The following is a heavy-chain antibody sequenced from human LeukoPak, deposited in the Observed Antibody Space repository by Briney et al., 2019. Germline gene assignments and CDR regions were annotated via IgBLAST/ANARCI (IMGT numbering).Heavy chain of an antibody. D-gene: IGHD3-10*01. CDR1: GGSFSGYY. CDR3: ARAPMVRGRTAADY. CDR2: INHSGST. J-gene: IGHJ4*02. V-gene: IGHV4-34*01. Sequence: SETLSLTCAVCGGSFSGYYWSWIRQPPGKGLEWNGEINHSGSTNYNPSLKSRVTISVDTSKNQFSLKLSSVTAADTAVYYCARAPMVRGRTAADYWGQGTLVTVSS.